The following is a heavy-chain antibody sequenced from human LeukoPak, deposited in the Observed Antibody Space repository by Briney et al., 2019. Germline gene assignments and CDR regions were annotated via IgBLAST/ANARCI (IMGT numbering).Heavy chain of an antibody. V-gene: IGHV1-69*01. D-gene: IGHD1-26*01. Sequence: SVKVSCKASGGTFSSYAISWVRQAPGQGLEWMGGIIPIFGTANYAQRFQGRVTITADESTSTAYMELSSLRSEDTAVYYCARRAPYSGSYYLLDYWGQGTLVTVSS. J-gene: IGHJ4*02. CDR1: GGTFSSYA. CDR3: ARRAPYSGSYYLLDY. CDR2: IIPIFGTA.